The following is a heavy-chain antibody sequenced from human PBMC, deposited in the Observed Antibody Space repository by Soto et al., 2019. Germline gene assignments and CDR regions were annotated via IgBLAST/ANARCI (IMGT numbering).Heavy chain of an antibody. CDR2: IYHSGST. J-gene: IGHJ4*02. CDR1: GGSISSSNW. CDR3: ARSKYSSSFSLAVAGTLSYFDY. D-gene: IGHD6-19*01. V-gene: IGHV4-4*02. Sequence: SETLSLTCAVSGGSISSSNWWSWVRQPPGKGLEWIGEIYHSGSTNYNPSLKSRVTISVDKSKNQFSLKLSSVTAADTAVYYCARSKYSSSFSLAVAGTLSYFDYWGQGTLVTVSS.